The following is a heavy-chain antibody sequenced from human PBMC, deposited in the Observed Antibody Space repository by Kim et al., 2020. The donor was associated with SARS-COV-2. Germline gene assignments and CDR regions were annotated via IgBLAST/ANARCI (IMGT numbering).Heavy chain of an antibody. J-gene: IGHJ4*02. Sequence: QTLKSRVTISVDTSKNQCSLKLSSVTAADTAVYYCARRDFIAAAGTFDYWGQGTLVTVSS. D-gene: IGHD6-13*01. V-gene: IGHV4-39*01. CDR3: ARRDFIAAAGTFDY.